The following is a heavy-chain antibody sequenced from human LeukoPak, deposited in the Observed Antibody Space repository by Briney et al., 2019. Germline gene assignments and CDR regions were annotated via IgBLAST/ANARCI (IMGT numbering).Heavy chain of an antibody. CDR1: GYGFTIYW. V-gene: IGHV5-51*01. CDR2: IYPGDSDT. J-gene: IGHJ6*02. CDR3: ARHDRGYYFGLDV. Sequence: GESLKISCKGSGYGFTIYWIAWVRQMPGKGLEWMGIIYPGDSDTRYSPSFQGQVTISADKSISTAYLQWSILKASDPAMYYCARHDRGYYFGLDVWGQGTTVTVSS.